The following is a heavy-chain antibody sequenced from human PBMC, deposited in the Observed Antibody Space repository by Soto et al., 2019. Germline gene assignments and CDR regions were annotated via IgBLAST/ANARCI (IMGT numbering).Heavy chain of an antibody. Sequence: EVQLLESGGGLVQPGGSLRLSCAASGFTFSSYAMSWVRQAPGKGLEWVSAISGSGGSTYYADSVKGRFTISRGDSKNTLYLQRNGLGAEATAVGYCAYSSTPFHYWGHGTLVPVSS. D-gene: IGHD6-13*01. V-gene: IGHV3-23*01. J-gene: IGHJ4*01. CDR2: ISGSGGST. CDR3: AYSSTPFHY. CDR1: GFTFSSYA.